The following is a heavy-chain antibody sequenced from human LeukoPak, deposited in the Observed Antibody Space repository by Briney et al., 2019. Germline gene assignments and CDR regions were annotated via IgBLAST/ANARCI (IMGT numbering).Heavy chain of an antibody. Sequence: GGSLSFSCAASGFTFSSYSMNWVRQAPGKGLEWVSSISTSSIYIYYADSLKGRFTISRDNAKNSLYLQMNSLRAEDTALYYCAKDIGPSGWGFDHWGQGTLVTVSS. CDR1: GFTFSSYS. CDR2: ISTSSIYI. J-gene: IGHJ4*02. D-gene: IGHD6-19*01. CDR3: AKDIGPSGWGFDH. V-gene: IGHV3-21*04.